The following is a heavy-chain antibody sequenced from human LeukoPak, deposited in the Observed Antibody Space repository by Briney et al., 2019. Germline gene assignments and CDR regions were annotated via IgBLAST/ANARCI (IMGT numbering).Heavy chain of an antibody. D-gene: IGHD2-2*01. J-gene: IGHJ4*02. CDR2: IYYSGST. CDR3: ARSHCSSTSCYGYAGFDY. Sequence: SETLSLTCTVSGGSISSYYWSCIPQPPGKGLEWIGYIYYSGSTNYNPSLKSRVTISVDTSKNQFSLKLSSVTAADTAGYYCARSHCSSTSCYGYAGFDYWGQGTLVTVSS. CDR1: GGSISSYY. V-gene: IGHV4-59*08.